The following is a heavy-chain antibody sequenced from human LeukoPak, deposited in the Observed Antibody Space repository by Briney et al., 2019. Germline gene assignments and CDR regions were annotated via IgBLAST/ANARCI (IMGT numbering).Heavy chain of an antibody. D-gene: IGHD2-2*01. CDR3: ARAPTVSVGYCSSVSCQADY. CDR1: GGSISSSNYY. Sequence: PLETLSLTCTVSGGSISSSNYYWGWIRQPPGKGLEWIGSIYYSGNTYYNPSLKSRITISVDTSKNQFSLKLSSVTAADTAVYYCARAPTVSVGYCSSVSCQADYWGQGTLVTVSS. V-gene: IGHV4-39*01. CDR2: IYYSGNT. J-gene: IGHJ4*02.